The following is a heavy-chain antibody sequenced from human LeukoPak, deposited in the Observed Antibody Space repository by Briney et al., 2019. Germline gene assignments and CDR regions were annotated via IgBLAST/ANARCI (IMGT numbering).Heavy chain of an antibody. CDR2: ISAYNGNT. Sequence: ASVKVSCKASGYTFTSYGISWVRQAPGQGLEWMGWISAYNGNTNYAQKLQGRVTMTTDTSTSTAYMELRSLRSDDTAVYYCARDKGGHYSSGWYLSYYYYYMDVWGKGTTVTVSS. CDR1: GYTFTSYG. CDR3: ARDKGGHYSSGWYLSYYYYYMDV. J-gene: IGHJ6*03. D-gene: IGHD6-19*01. V-gene: IGHV1-18*01.